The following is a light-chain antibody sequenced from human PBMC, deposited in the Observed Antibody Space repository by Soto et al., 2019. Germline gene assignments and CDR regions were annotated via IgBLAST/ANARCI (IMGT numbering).Light chain of an antibody. CDR3: QQSYSFPKT. Sequence: DIQMTQSPSSLSASVGDRVTITCRASQSIANYLNWYQQKPGKAPKLLIYTTSSLQSGVPSRFSGSGSGTDFTLTISSLQPEDFANYFCQQSYSFPKTFGQGTKVEI. V-gene: IGKV1-39*01. J-gene: IGKJ1*01. CDR2: TTS. CDR1: QSIANY.